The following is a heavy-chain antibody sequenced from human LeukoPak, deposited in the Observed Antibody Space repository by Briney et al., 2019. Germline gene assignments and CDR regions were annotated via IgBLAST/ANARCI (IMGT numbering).Heavy chain of an antibody. Sequence: SETLSLTCTVSGGSISSYFWSWIRQPAGKGLEWIGRVYTSGSTNYNPSLKSRVTMSVDTSKNQFSLKLSSVTAADTAVYYCARDISYYDSSGYLFDYWGQETLVTVSS. D-gene: IGHD3-22*01. J-gene: IGHJ4*02. CDR3: ARDISYYDSSGYLFDY. CDR1: GGSISSYF. V-gene: IGHV4-4*07. CDR2: VYTSGST.